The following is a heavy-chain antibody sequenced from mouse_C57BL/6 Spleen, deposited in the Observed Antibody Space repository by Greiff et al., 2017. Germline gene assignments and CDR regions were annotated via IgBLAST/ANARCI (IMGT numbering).Heavy chain of an antibody. CDR1: GYSFTGYY. CDR2: INPSTGGT. D-gene: IGHD2-4*01. Sequence: VQLQQSGPELVKPGASVKISCKASGYSFTGYYMTWVKQSPEKSLEWIGEINPSTGGTTYNQKFKAKATVTVDKSSSTAYMQLKSLTSEDSAVYYCARVDYYYPIAYWGQGTLVTVSA. J-gene: IGHJ3*01. V-gene: IGHV1-42*01. CDR3: ARVDYYYPIAY.